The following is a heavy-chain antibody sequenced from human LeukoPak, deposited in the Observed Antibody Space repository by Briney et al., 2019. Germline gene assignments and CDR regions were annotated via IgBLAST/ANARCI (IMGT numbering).Heavy chain of an antibody. Sequence: PGRSLRLSCAASGFTFSSYAMSWVRQAQGKGLEWVSAISGSGGSTYYADSVKGRFTISRDNSKNTLYLQMNSLRAEDTAVYYCAKESVVTGAFDIWGQGTMVTVSS. CDR3: AKESVVTGAFDI. CDR1: GFTFSSYA. CDR2: ISGSGGST. D-gene: IGHD2-21*02. J-gene: IGHJ3*02. V-gene: IGHV3-23*01.